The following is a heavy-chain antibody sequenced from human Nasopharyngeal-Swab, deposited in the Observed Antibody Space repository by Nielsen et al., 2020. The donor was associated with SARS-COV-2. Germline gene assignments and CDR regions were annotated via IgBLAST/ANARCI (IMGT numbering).Heavy chain of an antibody. V-gene: IGHV3-23*01. Sequence: GGSLRLSCAAPGITFSNYAMSWVRQAPGKGLEWVSAISGSGGSTYYADSVKGRFTLSRDNSKNTLYLQMNSLRVEDTAVYYCAKASVDYSGSGSYSDYWGQGTLVTVSS. CDR1: GITFSNYA. CDR2: ISGSGGST. J-gene: IGHJ4*02. CDR3: AKASVDYSGSGSYSDY. D-gene: IGHD3-10*01.